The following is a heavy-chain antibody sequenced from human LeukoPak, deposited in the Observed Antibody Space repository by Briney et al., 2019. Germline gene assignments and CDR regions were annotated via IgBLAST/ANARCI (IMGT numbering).Heavy chain of an antibody. Sequence: SETLSLTCTVSGGSISSYYWSWIRQPPGKGLEWIGYIYYSGSTNYNPSLKSRVTISVDTSRNQFSLKLSSVTAADTAVYYCARDRGVGAHSWGVDVWGQGTTVTVSS. CDR2: IYYSGST. CDR1: GGSISSYY. J-gene: IGHJ6*02. D-gene: IGHD1-26*01. CDR3: ARDRGVGAHSWGVDV. V-gene: IGHV4-59*01.